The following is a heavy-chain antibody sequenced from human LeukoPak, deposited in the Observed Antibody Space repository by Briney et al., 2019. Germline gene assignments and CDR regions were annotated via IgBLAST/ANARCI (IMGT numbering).Heavy chain of an antibody. CDR1: GFTFSSYW. CDR2: INHNGNVN. D-gene: IGHD3-16*01. CDR3: ARGGGLDV. J-gene: IGHJ6*02. V-gene: IGHV3-7*03. Sequence: TGGSLRLSCAASGFTFSSYWMNWARQAPGKGLEWVASINHNGNVNYYVDSVKGRFTISRDSAKNSLYLQKSNLRAEDTAVYFCARGGGLDVWGQGAAVTVSS.